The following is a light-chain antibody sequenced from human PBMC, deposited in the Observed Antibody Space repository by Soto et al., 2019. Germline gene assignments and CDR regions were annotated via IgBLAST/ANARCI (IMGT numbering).Light chain of an antibody. Sequence: QSVLTQPPSASGTPGQRVTISCSGSRSNIGSNPVNWYQQLPGTAPKLLIDSNNQRPSGVPDRFSGSRSGTSASLAISGLQSEDEPDYYCAAWDDSLYGRVFGTGTKLTVL. CDR2: SNN. V-gene: IGLV1-44*01. CDR3: AAWDDSLYGRV. CDR1: RSNIGSNP. J-gene: IGLJ1*01.